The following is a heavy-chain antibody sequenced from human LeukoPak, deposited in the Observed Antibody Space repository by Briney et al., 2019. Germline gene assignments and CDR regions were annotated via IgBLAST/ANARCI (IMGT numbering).Heavy chain of an antibody. D-gene: IGHD1-26*01. J-gene: IGHJ3*02. CDR1: GGSISSYY. CDR2: MYISGST. CDR3: AREVSSGSTRRHDAFDI. V-gene: IGHV4-4*07. Sequence: SETLTLTCSVSGGSISSYYWSWIRQPAGKGLEWIGRMYISGSTNYNPSLKSRVTMSVETSKNQFSLKLSSVTAADTAVYYCAREVSSGSTRRHDAFDIWGQGTMVTVSS.